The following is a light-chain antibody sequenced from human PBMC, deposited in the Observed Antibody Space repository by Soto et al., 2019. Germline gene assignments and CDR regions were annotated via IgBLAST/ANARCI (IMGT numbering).Light chain of an antibody. CDR2: GAS. J-gene: IGKJ2*01. CDR3: QQYCSSPPRYT. CDR1: QSVSSSY. V-gene: IGKV3-20*01. Sequence: EIVLTQSPGTLSLSPGERATLSCRASQSVSSSYLAWYQQKPGQAPRLLIYGASSRATGIPDRFSGSGSGTNFTLTISRLEPEDFAVYFRQQYCSSPPRYTFCQGTKLEIK.